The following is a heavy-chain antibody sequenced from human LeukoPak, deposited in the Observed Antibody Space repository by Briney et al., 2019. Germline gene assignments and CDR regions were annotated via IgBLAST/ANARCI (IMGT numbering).Heavy chain of an antibody. CDR3: AREAGRLELQTSYYFDY. CDR1: GFTVSSNY. J-gene: IGHJ4*02. CDR2: IYSGGST. V-gene: IGHV3-53*01. Sequence: PGGSLRLSCAASGFTVSSNYMSWVRQAPGKGLEWVSVIYSGGSTYYADSVKGRFTISRDNSKNTLYLQMNSLRAEDTAVYYCAREAGRLELQTSYYFDYWGQGTLVTVSS. D-gene: IGHD1-7*01.